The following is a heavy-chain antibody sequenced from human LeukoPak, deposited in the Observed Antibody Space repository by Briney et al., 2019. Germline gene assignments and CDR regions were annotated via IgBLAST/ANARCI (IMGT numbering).Heavy chain of an antibody. D-gene: IGHD4-23*01. CDR1: VDSISSSRYS. CDR3: ARHLGGGNSVWYFAL. CDR2: IYSTGST. Sequence: PSETLSLTCTVSVDSISSSRYSWGWIRQPPGEGLEWIVSIYSTGSTYYNPTLKSRVTISVDTSKNQCSLKLSSVTAADTAVYYCARHLGGGNSVWYFALWGSGTLVTVSS. V-gene: IGHV4-39*01. J-gene: IGHJ2*01.